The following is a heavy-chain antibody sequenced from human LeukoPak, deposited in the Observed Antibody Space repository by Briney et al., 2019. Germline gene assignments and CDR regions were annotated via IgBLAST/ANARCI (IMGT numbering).Heavy chain of an antibody. Sequence: GGSLRLSCAASGFTFSSYAMSWVRQAPGKGLKWVSAISGSGGSTYYADSVKGRFTISRDNSKNTLYLQMNSLRAEDTAVYYCAKDSGLGIPMIVVVTSLFDYWGQGTLVTVSS. J-gene: IGHJ4*02. D-gene: IGHD3-22*01. CDR3: AKDSGLGIPMIVVVTSLFDY. CDR2: ISGSGGST. CDR1: GFTFSSYA. V-gene: IGHV3-23*01.